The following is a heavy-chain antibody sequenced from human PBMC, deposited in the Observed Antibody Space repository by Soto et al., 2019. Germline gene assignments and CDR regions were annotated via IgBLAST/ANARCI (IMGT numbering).Heavy chain of an antibody. V-gene: IGHV3-30-3*01. CDR3: ARDPPRSPGGMDV. Sequence: QVQLVESGGGVVQPGRSLRLSCAASGFTFSSYAMHWVRQAPGTGLEWVAVISYDGSNKYYADSVKGRFTISRDNSKNTLYLQMNSLRAEDTAVYYCARDPPRSPGGMDVWGQGTTVTVSS. J-gene: IGHJ6*02. CDR1: GFTFSSYA. D-gene: IGHD4-17*01. CDR2: ISYDGSNK.